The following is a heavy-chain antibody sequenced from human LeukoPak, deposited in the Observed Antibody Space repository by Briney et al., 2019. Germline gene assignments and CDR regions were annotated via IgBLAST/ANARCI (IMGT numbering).Heavy chain of an antibody. CDR3: ARGFYGGYYYYYYMDV. CDR2: IYPGDSHT. Sequence: GESLKIPCMGSGYTFTSYWSGWVGQMPGKGLEWMGIIYPGDSHTRYSPSFQGQVTISADRSISTAYLQWSSLKASDSVMYYCARGFYGGYYYYYYMDVWGKGTTVTVSS. J-gene: IGHJ6*03. D-gene: IGHD4/OR15-4a*01. CDR1: GYTFTSYW. V-gene: IGHV5-51*01.